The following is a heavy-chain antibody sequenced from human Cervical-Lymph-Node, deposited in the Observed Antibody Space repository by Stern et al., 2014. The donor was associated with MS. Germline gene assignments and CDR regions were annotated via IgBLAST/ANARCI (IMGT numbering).Heavy chain of an antibody. J-gene: IGHJ4*02. CDR2: INTGNGST. CDR3: ATTAFDY. CDR1: GSTFTAYP. V-gene: IGHV1-3*04. Sequence: QVQLVQSGAEVKKPGASVKVSCKASGSTFTAYPINWVRQAPGQGLEWVGWINTGNGSTRYSHKYQGRLTITRATSASTAYMDLSSLRSEDTAVYYCATTAFDYWGQGTLVSVSS. D-gene: IGHD1-26*01.